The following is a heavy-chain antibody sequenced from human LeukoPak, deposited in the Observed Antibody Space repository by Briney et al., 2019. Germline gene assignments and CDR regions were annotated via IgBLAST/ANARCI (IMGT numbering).Heavy chain of an antibody. CDR3: ARDLPIYYDSSGYYYLY. Sequence: ASAKVSCKASGYTFTSYGISWVRQAPGQGLEWMGWISAYNGNTNYAQKLQGRVTMTTDTSTSTAYMELRSLRSDDTAVYYCARDLPIYYDSSGYYYLYWGQGTLVTVSS. CDR1: GYTFTSYG. D-gene: IGHD3-22*01. J-gene: IGHJ4*02. CDR2: ISAYNGNT. V-gene: IGHV1-18*01.